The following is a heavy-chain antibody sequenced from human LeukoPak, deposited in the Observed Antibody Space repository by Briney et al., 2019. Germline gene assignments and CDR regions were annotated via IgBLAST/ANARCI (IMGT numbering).Heavy chain of an antibody. J-gene: IGHJ4*02. CDR1: GFTFSSYS. V-gene: IGHV3-21*01. Sequence: PGGSLRLSCAASGFTFSSYSMNWVRQAPGKGLEWVSSISSSSSYIYYADSVKGRFTISRDNAKNSLYPQMNSLRAEDTAVYYCARDHVAVAGCIDYWGQGTLVTVSS. D-gene: IGHD6-19*01. CDR3: ARDHVAVAGCIDY. CDR2: ISSSSSYI.